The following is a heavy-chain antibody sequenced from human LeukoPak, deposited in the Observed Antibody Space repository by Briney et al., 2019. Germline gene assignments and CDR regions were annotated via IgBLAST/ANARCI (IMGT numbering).Heavy chain of an antibody. J-gene: IGHJ6*02. V-gene: IGHV3-11*01. D-gene: IGHD3-9*01. CDR3: AREVVIFPDYYYYGMDV. Sequence: GGSLRLSCAASGFPFRDYYMTWIRQAPGKGLEWISYISRSGDSLYYADSVEGRFAISRDNAKNSLFLQMNSLRADDTAVYYCAREVVIFPDYYYYGMDVWGQGTTVTVSS. CDR1: GFPFRDYY. CDR2: ISRSGDSL.